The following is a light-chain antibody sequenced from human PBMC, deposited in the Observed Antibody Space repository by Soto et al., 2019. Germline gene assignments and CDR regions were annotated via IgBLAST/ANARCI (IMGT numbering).Light chain of an antibody. V-gene: IGLV1-47*02. CDR2: TNN. Sequence: QSALTQPASVSGSPGQSITISCSGSRPSIGSNHVYWYQQLPGMAPKLLIYTNNQRPSGVPDRFSASKSGTSASLAISGLRSEDEADYYCAAWHDSLSGVIFGGGTKLTVL. CDR1: RPSIGSNH. CDR3: AAWHDSLSGVI. J-gene: IGLJ2*01.